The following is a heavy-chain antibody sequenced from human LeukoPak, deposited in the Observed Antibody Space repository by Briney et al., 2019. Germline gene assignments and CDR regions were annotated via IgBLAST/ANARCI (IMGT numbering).Heavy chain of an antibody. V-gene: IGHV3-48*04. CDR3: ARGGYCSGGTCYKWNAFDI. Sequence: GGSLRLSCAASGFTFSSYSMNWVRQAPGKGLEWVSYISSSSSTIYYADSVKGRFTISRDNAKNSLYLQMNSLRAEDTAVYYCARGGYCSGGTCYKWNAFDIWGQGTMVTVSS. J-gene: IGHJ3*02. CDR2: ISSSSSTI. D-gene: IGHD2-15*01. CDR1: GFTFSSYS.